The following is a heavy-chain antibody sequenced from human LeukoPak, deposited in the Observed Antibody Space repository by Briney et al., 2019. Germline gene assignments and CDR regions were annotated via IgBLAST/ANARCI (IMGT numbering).Heavy chain of an antibody. J-gene: IGHJ4*02. CDR2: ISYDGSNK. CDR1: GFTFSSYA. D-gene: IGHD2-15*01. V-gene: IGHV3-30-3*01. CDR3: AAGWYFDF. Sequence: HPGGSLRLSCAASGFTFSSYAMHWVRQAPGKGLEWVAVISYDGSNKYYADSVKGRFTISRDNSKNTLYLQMNSLRAEDTAVYYCAAGWYFDFWGQGALVTVSS.